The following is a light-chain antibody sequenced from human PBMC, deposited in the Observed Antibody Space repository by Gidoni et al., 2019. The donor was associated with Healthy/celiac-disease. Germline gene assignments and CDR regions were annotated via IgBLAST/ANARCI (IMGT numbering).Light chain of an antibody. CDR3: QQRSNWPGT. V-gene: IGKV3-11*01. J-gene: IGKJ2*01. Sequence: IVFTQSPATLSLSPGATATLSRRASLSVSSYLAWYQQKPRQAPRLLIYDASNGATSIPTRFSGSASGTYITLTISSLEPEDFAVYYCQQRSNWPGTFGQGTKLEIK. CDR1: LSVSSY. CDR2: DAS.